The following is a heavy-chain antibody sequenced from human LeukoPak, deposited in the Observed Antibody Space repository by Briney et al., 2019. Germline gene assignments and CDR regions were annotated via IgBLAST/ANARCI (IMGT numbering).Heavy chain of an antibody. CDR3: APDPDHYGDPIDC. D-gene: IGHD4-17*01. V-gene: IGHV3-23*01. CDR1: GFTFSSYA. Sequence: GGSLRLSCAASGFTFSSYAMSWVRQAPGKGLEWVSAISGSGGSTYYADSVKGRFTISRDNSKNTLYLQMNSLRAEDTAVYYCAPDPDHYGDPIDCWGQGTLVTVSS. J-gene: IGHJ4*02. CDR2: ISGSGGST.